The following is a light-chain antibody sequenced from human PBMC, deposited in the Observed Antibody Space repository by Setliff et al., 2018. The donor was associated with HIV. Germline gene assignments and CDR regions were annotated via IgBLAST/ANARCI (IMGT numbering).Light chain of an antibody. CDR3: CSYTSSTTLV. Sequence: SALTQPASVSGSPGQSITISCTGTSSDVGGYDYVSWYQQHPGKVPKLMLYEVGNRPSGVSNRFSGSKSGNTASLTIPGLQAEDEADYYCCSYTSSTTLVFGTGTKVT. CDR1: SSDVGGYDY. V-gene: IGLV2-14*01. J-gene: IGLJ1*01. CDR2: EVG.